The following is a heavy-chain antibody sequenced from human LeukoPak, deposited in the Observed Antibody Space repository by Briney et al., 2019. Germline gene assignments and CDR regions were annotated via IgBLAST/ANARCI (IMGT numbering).Heavy chain of an antibody. J-gene: IGHJ4*02. CDR3: ARADYGDYALDY. CDR2: ISYDGSNK. V-gene: IGHV3-30*03. CDR1: GFTFSSYS. D-gene: IGHD4-17*01. Sequence: PGGSLRLSCAASGFTFSSYSMNWVRQAPGKGLEWVAVISYDGSNKYYADSVKGRFTISRDNSKNTLYLQMNSLRAEDTAVYYCARADYGDYALDYWGQGTLVTVSS.